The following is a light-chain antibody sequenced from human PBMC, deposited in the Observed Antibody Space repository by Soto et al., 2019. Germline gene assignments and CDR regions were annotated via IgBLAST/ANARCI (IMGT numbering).Light chain of an antibody. CDR3: SSYTSSSTFV. CDR1: SSDVGGYDY. J-gene: IGLJ1*01. Sequence: SALTQPASVSGSPGQSITISCTGTSSDVGGYDYVSWYQQHPGKAPKLMIYEVTNRPSGVSIRFSASKSGDTASLTISGLQAEDEADYYCSSYTSSSTFVFGTGTKVTAL. CDR2: EVT. V-gene: IGLV2-14*01.